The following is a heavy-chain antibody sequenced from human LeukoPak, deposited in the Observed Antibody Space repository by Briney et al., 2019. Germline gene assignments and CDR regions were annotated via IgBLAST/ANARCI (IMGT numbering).Heavy chain of an antibody. CDR1: GFTFSSYW. V-gene: IGHV3-7*01. CDR3: ARDDIHYYDSSGYYPDY. CDR2: IKQDGSEK. J-gene: IGHJ4*02. Sequence: GGSLRLSCAASGFTFSSYWMSWVRQAPGKGLEWVANIKQDGSEKYYVDSVKGRFTISRDNAKNSLYLQMNSLRAEDTAVYYCARDDIHYYDSSGYYPDYWGQGTLVTVSS. D-gene: IGHD3-22*01.